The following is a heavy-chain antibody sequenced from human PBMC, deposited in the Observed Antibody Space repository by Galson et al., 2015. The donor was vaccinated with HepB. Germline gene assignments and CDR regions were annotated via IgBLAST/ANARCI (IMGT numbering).Heavy chain of an antibody. CDR3: ASLTFWSGYYVDY. Sequence: ETLSLTCTVSGGSISSSSYYWGWIRQPPGKGLEWIESIYYSGSTYYNPSLKSRVTISVDTSKNQFSLKLSSVTAADTAVYYCASLTFWSGYYVDYWGQGTLVTVSS. V-gene: IGHV4-39*07. CDR2: IYYSGST. J-gene: IGHJ4*02. CDR1: GGSISSSSYY. D-gene: IGHD3-3*01.